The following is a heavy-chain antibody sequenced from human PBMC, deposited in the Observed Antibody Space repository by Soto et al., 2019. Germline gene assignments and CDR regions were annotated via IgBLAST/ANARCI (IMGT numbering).Heavy chain of an antibody. J-gene: IGHJ4*02. CDR3: ARGDAGGATYDY. Sequence: QVQLQESGPGLVKPSQTLSLTCTVSGGSISSGGYYWSWIRQHPGKGLEWIGYIYYSGSTYYNPSLKSRVTISVDTAKNQFSLKLSSVTAADTAVYYCARGDAGGATYDYWGQGTLVTVSS. V-gene: IGHV4-31*03. CDR1: GGSISSGGYY. D-gene: IGHD1-26*01. CDR2: IYYSGST.